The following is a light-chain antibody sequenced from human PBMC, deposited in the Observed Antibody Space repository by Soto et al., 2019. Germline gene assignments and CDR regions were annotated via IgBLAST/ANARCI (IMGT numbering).Light chain of an antibody. CDR2: YDS. J-gene: IGLJ2*01. CDR3: QVWDNGSDHLV. Sequence: SYELTQPPSVSVAPGKTARITCGGNNIGIKSVHWYQQRPGQAPVLVIYYDSDRPSGIPERFSGSNSGNTATLTISRVEAGDEADYYCQVWDNGSDHLVFGGGTKLTVL. CDR1: NIGIKS. V-gene: IGLV3-21*04.